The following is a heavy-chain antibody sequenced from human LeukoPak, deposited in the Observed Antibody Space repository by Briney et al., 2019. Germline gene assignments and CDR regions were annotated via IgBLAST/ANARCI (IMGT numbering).Heavy chain of an antibody. D-gene: IGHD1-1*01. CDR3: ARAINWNDAAPAW. CDR2: ISSRGDYK. CDR1: GFRFSSYS. Sequence: PGGSLRLSCAAAGFRFSSYSMKWVRQAPGKGLEWVSSISSRGDYKYYSDSVKGRFTISRDNAKNSLYLQMNSLRSEDTAVYYCARAINWNDAAPAWWGQGTLVTVSS. J-gene: IGHJ1*01. V-gene: IGHV3-21*01.